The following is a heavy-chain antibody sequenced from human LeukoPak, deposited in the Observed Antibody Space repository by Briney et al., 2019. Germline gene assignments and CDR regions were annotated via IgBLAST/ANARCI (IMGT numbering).Heavy chain of an antibody. CDR1: GGSVSSYY. D-gene: IGHD3-9*01. Sequence: SETLSLTCTVSGGSVSSYYWSWIRQPPGKGLEWIGYIYYSGSTNYNPSLKSRVTISVDTSKNQFSLKLSSVTAADTAVYYCARTILTGWSPFDYWGQGTLVTVSS. J-gene: IGHJ4*02. V-gene: IGHV4-59*02. CDR3: ARTILTGWSPFDY. CDR2: IYYSGST.